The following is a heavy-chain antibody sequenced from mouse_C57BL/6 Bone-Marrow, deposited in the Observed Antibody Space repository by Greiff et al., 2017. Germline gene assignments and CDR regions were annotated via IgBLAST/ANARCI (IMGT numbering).Heavy chain of an antibody. CDR3: TPWGLRRRDYYAMDY. V-gene: IGHV1-5*01. J-gene: IGHJ4*01. D-gene: IGHD2-4*01. CDR1: GYTFTSYW. CDR2: IYPGNSDT. Sequence: EVQLQQSGTVLARPGASVKMSCKTSGYTFTSYWMHWVKQRPGQGLEWIGAIYPGNSDTSYNQKFKGKAKLTAVTSASTAYMELSSLTNEDSAVYYCTPWGLRRRDYYAMDYWGQGTSVTVSS.